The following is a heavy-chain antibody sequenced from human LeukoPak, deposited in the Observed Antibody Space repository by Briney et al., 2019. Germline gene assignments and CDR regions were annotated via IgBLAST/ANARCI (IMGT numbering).Heavy chain of an antibody. V-gene: IGHV1-2*02. CDR1: GYTFTGYY. J-gene: IGHJ3*02. CDR3: ARSGWELLGDAFDI. CDR2: INPNSGGT. Sequence: GASVKVSCKASGYTFTGYYMHWVRQAPGQGLEWMGWINPNSGGTNYAQKLQGRVTMTRDTSISTAYMELSRLRSDATAVYYCARSGWELLGDAFDIWGQGTMVTVSS. D-gene: IGHD1-26*01.